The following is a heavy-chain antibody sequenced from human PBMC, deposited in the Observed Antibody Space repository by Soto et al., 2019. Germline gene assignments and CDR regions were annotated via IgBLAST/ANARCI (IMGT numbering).Heavy chain of an antibody. CDR2: ISSSSSTI. V-gene: IGHV3-48*01. Sequence: GGSLRLSCAASGFTFSSYSMNWVRQAPGKGLEWVSYISSSSSTIYYADSVKGRFTISRDNAKNSLFLQMNSLRAEDTAVYYCARGHYSGYDFSIYYYYMDVWGKGTTVTVSS. CDR1: GFTFSSYS. D-gene: IGHD5-12*01. CDR3: ARGHYSGYDFSIYYYYMDV. J-gene: IGHJ6*03.